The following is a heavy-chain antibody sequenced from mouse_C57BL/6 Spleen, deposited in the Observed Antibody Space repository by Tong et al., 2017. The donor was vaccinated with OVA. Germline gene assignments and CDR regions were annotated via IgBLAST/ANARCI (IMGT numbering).Heavy chain of an antibody. Sequence: VQLQESGAELVRPGASVKLSCKASGYTFTDYYINWVKQRPGQGLEWIARIYPGSGNTYYNEKFKGKATLTAERSSSTAYMQLSSLTSEDSAVYYCARDDYAPLFFAYWGQGTLVTVSA. CDR1: GYTFTDYY. CDR3: ARDDYAPLFFAY. D-gene: IGHD2-4*01. CDR2: IYPGSGNT. J-gene: IGHJ3*01. V-gene: IGHV1-76*01.